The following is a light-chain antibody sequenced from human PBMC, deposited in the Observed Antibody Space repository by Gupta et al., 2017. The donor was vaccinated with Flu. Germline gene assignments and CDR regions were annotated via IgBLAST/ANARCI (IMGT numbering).Light chain of an antibody. CDR1: QSVSSN. J-gene: IGKJ4*01. CDR2: GAS. V-gene: IGKV3-15*01. Sequence: PATLSVSPGERATLSCRASQSVSSNLAWYQQKPGQAPRLLIYGASTRATGIPARFSGSGSGTEFTLTISSLQSEDFAVYYCQQYNNWPLTFGGGTKVEIK. CDR3: QQYNNWPLT.